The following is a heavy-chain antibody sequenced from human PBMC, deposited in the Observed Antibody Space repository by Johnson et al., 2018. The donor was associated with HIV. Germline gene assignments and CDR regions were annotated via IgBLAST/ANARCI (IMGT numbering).Heavy chain of an antibody. CDR3: ARDRGYLDAFDI. V-gene: IGHV3-30-3*01. Sequence: QVQLVESGGGVVQPGRSLRLSCAASGFTFSSYAMHWVRQAPGQGLEWVAVISYDGSNKYYADSVKGRFTISRDNSKNTLYLQMNSLRAEDTAVFYCARDRGYLDAFDIWGQGTMVTVSS. J-gene: IGHJ3*02. CDR2: ISYDGSNK. D-gene: IGHD1-26*01. CDR1: GFTFSSYA.